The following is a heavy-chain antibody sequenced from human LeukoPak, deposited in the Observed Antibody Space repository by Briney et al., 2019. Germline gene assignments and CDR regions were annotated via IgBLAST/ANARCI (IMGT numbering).Heavy chain of an antibody. J-gene: IGHJ3*02. D-gene: IGHD3-22*01. CDR3: ARVAIPYYYDSSGIGSLAFDI. V-gene: IGHV3-74*01. CDR2: XXXXXXST. Sequence: GGSLRLSCXASGFTFSXXXXXXXXQAPGXXXXXXXXXXXXXXSTSYADSVKGRFTXSRDNAKNTLYLQMSSLRAEDTAVYYCARVAIPYYYDSSGIGSLAFDIWGQGTMVTVSS. CDR1: GFTFSXXX.